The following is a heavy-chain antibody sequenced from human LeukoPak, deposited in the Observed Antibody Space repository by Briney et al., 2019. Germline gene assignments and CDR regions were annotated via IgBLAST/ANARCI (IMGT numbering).Heavy chain of an antibody. CDR3: ARHPAGGGSYTSLFDY. CDR1: GYSFTSYW. Sequence: GESLKISRKGSGYSFTSYWIGRVRQMPGKGREWMGIIYPGDSDTRYSPSCQGQVTISADKSISTAYLQWSSLKASDTAMYYCARHPAGGGSYTSLFDYWGQGTLVTVSS. J-gene: IGHJ4*02. D-gene: IGHD1-26*01. CDR2: IYPGDSDT. V-gene: IGHV5-51*01.